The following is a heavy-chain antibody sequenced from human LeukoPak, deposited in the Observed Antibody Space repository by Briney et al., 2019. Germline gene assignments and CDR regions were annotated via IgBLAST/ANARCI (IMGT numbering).Heavy chain of an antibody. CDR2: IYYSEST. CDR3: ARDEYPNWFDP. D-gene: IGHD6-6*01. CDR1: GYSISSGYY. Sequence: SETLSLTCTVSGYSISSGYYWGWIRQPPGKGLEWIASIYYSESTYYNPSLKSRVTISVDTSKNQFSLKLSSVTAADTAVYYCARDEYPNWFDPWGQGTLVTVSS. V-gene: IGHV4-38-2*02. J-gene: IGHJ5*02.